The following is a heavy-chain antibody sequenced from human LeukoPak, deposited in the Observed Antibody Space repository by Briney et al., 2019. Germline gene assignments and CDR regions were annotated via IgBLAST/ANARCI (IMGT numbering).Heavy chain of an antibody. CDR2: INHSGST. J-gene: IGHJ6*03. CDR3: ARDRLDIVVFPPSKQRRYMDV. Sequence: PSETLSLTCAVYGGSFSSYYWSWIRQSPGKGLEWIGEINHSGSTNYNPSLKNRGTISVDTSTNQISLTLSSVTAADTAVYYCARDRLDIVVFPPSKQRRYMDVWGKGTTVTVSS. V-gene: IGHV4-34*01. D-gene: IGHD2-15*01. CDR1: GGSFSSYY.